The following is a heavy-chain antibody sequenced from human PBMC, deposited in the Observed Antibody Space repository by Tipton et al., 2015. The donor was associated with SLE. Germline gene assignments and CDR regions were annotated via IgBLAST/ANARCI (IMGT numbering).Heavy chain of an antibody. CDR1: GYTFTSYY. CDR2: INHSGGST. CDR3: ASGRGYGSSFGY. D-gene: IGHD6-13*01. Sequence: QLVQSGAEVKKPGASVKVSCKASGYTFTSYYMHWVGQAPGQGLEWMGIINHSGGSTSYAQKFQGRVTMTRDTSTSTVYMELSSLRSGDTAGYFWASGRGYGSSFGYLGQGTLVTVSS. V-gene: IGHV1-46*01. J-gene: IGHJ4*02.